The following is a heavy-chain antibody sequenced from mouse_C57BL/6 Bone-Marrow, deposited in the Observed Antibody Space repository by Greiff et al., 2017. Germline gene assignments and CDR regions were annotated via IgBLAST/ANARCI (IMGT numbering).Heavy chain of an antibody. J-gene: IGHJ2*01. D-gene: IGHD2-3*01. CDR2: INPGSGGT. CDR1: GYAFTNYL. CDR3: ARGGGYYA. Sequence: VQLQQPGAELVRPGTSVKVSCKASGYAFTNYLIEWVKQRPGQGLEWIGVINPGSGGTNYNEKFKGKATLTADKSSSTAYMQLSSLTSEDSAVYFGARGGGYYAGGQGTTLTVSS. V-gene: IGHV1-54*01.